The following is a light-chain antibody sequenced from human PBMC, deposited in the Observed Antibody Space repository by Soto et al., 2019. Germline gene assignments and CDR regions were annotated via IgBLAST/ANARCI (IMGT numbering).Light chain of an antibody. Sequence: QSALTQPPSVSGAPGQRVTISCTGSSSNIGAYDVHWYQQLPGTAPKLLIYGNFNRPSGVPDRFSGSKSGTSAALAITGLQAEDEADYYCQSYDSSLSAWVFGGGTKLTVL. CDR3: QSYDSSLSAWV. J-gene: IGLJ3*02. CDR2: GNF. CDR1: SSNIGAYD. V-gene: IGLV1-40*01.